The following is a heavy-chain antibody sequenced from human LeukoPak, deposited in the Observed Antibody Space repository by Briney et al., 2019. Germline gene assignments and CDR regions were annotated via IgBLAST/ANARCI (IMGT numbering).Heavy chain of an antibody. CDR3: AKDPPLVVAATLGHYFDY. V-gene: IGHV3-30*02. CDR1: GFTFSSYG. Sequence: GGSLRLSCAASGFTFSSYGMHWVRQAPGKGLEWVAFIRYDGSNKYYADSVKGRFTISRDNSKNTLYLQMNSLRAEDTAVYYCAKDPPLVVAATLGHYFDYWGQGTLVTASS. CDR2: IRYDGSNK. D-gene: IGHD2-15*01. J-gene: IGHJ4*02.